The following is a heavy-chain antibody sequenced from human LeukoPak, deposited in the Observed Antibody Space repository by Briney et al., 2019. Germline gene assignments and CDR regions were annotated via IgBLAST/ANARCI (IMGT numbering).Heavy chain of an antibody. CDR1: GYTFTSYA. J-gene: IGHJ4*02. CDR3: ARDQLAVKFDY. V-gene: IGHV1-2*02. CDR2: INPNSGGT. Sequence: ASVKVSCKASGYTFTSYAMNWVRQAPGQGLEWMGWINPNSGGTNYAQKFQGRVTMTRDTSISTAYMELSRLRSDDTAVYYCARDQLAVKFDYWGQGTLVTVSS. D-gene: IGHD1-1*01.